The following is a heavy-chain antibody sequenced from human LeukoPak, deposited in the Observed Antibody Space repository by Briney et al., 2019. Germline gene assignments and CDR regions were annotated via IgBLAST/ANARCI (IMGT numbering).Heavy chain of an antibody. CDR3: AKDHCSSTSCPLDY. Sequence: GGSLRLSCAASGFTFSSYWMHWVRQAPGKGLVWVSRINSDGSTTSYADSVKGRFTISRDNAKKTLYLQMNSLRAEDTAIYYCAKDHCSSTSCPLDYWGQGTLVTVSS. V-gene: IGHV3-74*01. D-gene: IGHD2-2*01. CDR1: GFTFSSYW. J-gene: IGHJ4*02. CDR2: INSDGSTT.